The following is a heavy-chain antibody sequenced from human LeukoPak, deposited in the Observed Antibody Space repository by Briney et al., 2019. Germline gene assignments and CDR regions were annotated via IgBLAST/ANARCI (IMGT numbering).Heavy chain of an antibody. CDR1: GFTLTTYA. Sequence: GGSLRLSCAPSGFTLTTYAMSWVRQAPGKGLEWGSGIGDNGGSTYYADSVKGRFTISRDNSKNTVYLQVNSLRAEDTALYYCAGGYDYGYPYWYFDLWGRGTLVTVSS. J-gene: IGHJ2*01. CDR3: AGGYDYGYPYWYFDL. V-gene: IGHV3-23*01. D-gene: IGHD5-18*01. CDR2: IGDNGGST.